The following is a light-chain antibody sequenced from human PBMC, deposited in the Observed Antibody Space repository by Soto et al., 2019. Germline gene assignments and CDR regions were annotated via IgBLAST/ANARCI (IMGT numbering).Light chain of an antibody. CDR3: QQRSNWPIT. CDR2: DAS. V-gene: IGKV3-11*01. J-gene: IGKJ5*01. CDR1: QSVSSS. Sequence: EIVLTQSPATLSLSPGERATLFCRASQSVSSSLAWYQQKPGQAPRLLIYDASNRATGIPARFSGSGSGTDFTLPISSPEPEDFAVYYCQQRSNWPITFGQGTRLEIK.